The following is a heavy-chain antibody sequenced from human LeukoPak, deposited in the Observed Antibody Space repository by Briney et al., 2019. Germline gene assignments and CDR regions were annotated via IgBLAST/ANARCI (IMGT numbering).Heavy chain of an antibody. CDR1: GFTFSSYS. J-gene: IGHJ6*03. Sequence: GGSLRLSCAASGFTFSSYSMNWVRQAPGKGLEWVSSISSSSSYIYYADSVKGRFTISRDNAKNSLYLQMNSLRAEGTAVYYCARDWTLEWLLPQIYYYYYYMDVWGKGTTVTVSS. CDR3: ARDWTLEWLLPQIYYYYYYMDV. CDR2: ISSSSSYI. V-gene: IGHV3-21*01. D-gene: IGHD3-3*01.